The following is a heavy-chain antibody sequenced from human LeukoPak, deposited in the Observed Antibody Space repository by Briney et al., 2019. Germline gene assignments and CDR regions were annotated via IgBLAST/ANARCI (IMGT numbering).Heavy chain of an antibody. CDR1: GGSTSSYY. Sequence: NSSETLSLTCTVSGGSTSSYYWSWIRQPAGKGLEWIGRIYTSGSTNYNPSLESRVTMSVDTSKNQFSLKLSSVTAADTAVYYCARGRRYQLLWSVFDYWGQGTLVTVSS. CDR3: ARGRRYQLLWSVFDY. CDR2: IYTSGST. V-gene: IGHV4-4*07. D-gene: IGHD2-2*01. J-gene: IGHJ4*02.